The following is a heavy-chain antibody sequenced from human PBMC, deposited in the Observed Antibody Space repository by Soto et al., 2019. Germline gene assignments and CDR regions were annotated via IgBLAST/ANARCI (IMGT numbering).Heavy chain of an antibody. V-gene: IGHV1-8*01. CDR2: MNPNSGNT. Sequence: ASVKVSCKVSGYTFTSYDINWVRQATGQGLEWMGWMNPNSGNTGYAQKFQGRVTMTRNTSISTAYMELSSLRSEDTAVYYCARAYYDFWSGYSYYYYYYMDVWGKGTTVTVSS. D-gene: IGHD3-3*01. J-gene: IGHJ6*03. CDR1: GYTFTSYD. CDR3: ARAYYDFWSGYSYYYYYYMDV.